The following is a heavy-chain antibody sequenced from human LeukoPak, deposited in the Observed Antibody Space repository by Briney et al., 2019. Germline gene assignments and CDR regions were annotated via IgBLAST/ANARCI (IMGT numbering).Heavy chain of an antibody. Sequence: ASVKVSCKASGYTFTSYDINWVRQATGQGLEWMVWMNPNSGNTDYAQKFKGRVTITRNTSISKAYTELSSLRSEDTAVYSCARPSRRYNWFDPWGQGTLVTVSS. CDR3: ARPSRRYNWFDP. CDR1: GYTFTSYD. V-gene: IGHV1-8*03. CDR2: MNPNSGNT. J-gene: IGHJ5*02.